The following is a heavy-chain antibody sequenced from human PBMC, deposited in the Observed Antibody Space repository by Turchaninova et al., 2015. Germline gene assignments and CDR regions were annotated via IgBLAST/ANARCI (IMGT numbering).Heavy chain of an antibody. V-gene: IGHV4-34*01. J-gene: IGHJ4*02. CDR2: INHSGST. Sequence: QVQLQQWGAGLLKPAGTLSLPCDVYGGSFSGYYWSWTRQPPGKGLEWIGEINHSGSTNYNPSLKSRVTISVDTSKNQFSLRLSSVTAADTAVYYCARGGAAAGMTPHFDYWGQGTLVTVSS. D-gene: IGHD6-13*01. CDR3: ARGGAAAGMTPHFDY. CDR1: GGSFSGYY.